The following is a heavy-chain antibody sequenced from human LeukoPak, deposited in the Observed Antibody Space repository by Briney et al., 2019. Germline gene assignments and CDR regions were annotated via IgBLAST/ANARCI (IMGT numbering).Heavy chain of an antibody. Sequence: GRSLRLSGAASGFIFSSYGMHWVRQAPGKGLEGVAVIYYDGSNKYYADSVRGRFTISRDNSKNTLFLQMSSLRAEDTAVYYCARDTFYSSGVYGLDVWGQGTTVTVSS. V-gene: IGHV3-33*01. D-gene: IGHD3-22*01. J-gene: IGHJ6*02. CDR3: ARDTFYSSGVYGLDV. CDR2: IYYDGSNK. CDR1: GFIFSSYG.